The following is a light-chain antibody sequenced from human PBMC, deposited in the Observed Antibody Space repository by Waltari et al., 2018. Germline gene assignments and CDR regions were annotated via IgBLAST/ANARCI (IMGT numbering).Light chain of an antibody. CDR1: SSHLGRYGY. Sequence: QSALTQPPSASGSPGQSVTIPCTGTSSHLGRYGYVSWYQQHPDKAPKLMIYEVTKRPSVVPDRFSGSKSGNTASLTVSGLQAEDEADYYCSSYAGSNLWVFGGGTKLTVL. CDR2: EVT. V-gene: IGLV2-8*01. CDR3: SSYAGSNLWV. J-gene: IGLJ3*02.